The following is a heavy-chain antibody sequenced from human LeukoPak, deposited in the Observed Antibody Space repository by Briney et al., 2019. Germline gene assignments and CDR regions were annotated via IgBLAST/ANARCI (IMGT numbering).Heavy chain of an antibody. CDR3: ARVFRGSYGY. CDR1: GGSFSAYY. V-gene: IGHV4-34*01. CDR2: INDSGST. Sequence: SETLSLTCAVPGGSFSAYYWSWIRQPPGKGLEWIGEINDSGSTNYNASLKSRVNISVDTSKNQFSLKLTSVTAADTAVYYCARVFRGSYGYWGQGTLVTVSS. J-gene: IGHJ4*02. D-gene: IGHD1-26*01.